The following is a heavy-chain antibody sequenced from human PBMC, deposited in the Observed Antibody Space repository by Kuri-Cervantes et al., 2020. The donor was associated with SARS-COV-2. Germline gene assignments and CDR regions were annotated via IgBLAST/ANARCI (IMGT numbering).Heavy chain of an antibody. J-gene: IGHJ4*02. V-gene: IGHV3-30*02. CDR3: ARRGEFGELLYFDY. Sequence: GESLKISCAASGFTFSSYGMHWVRQAPGKGLEWVAFIRYDGSNKYYADSVKGRFTISRDNSKNTLYLQMNSLRAEDTAVYYCARRGEFGELLYFDYWGQGTLVTVSS. D-gene: IGHD3-10*01. CDR1: GFTFSSYG. CDR2: IRYDGSNK.